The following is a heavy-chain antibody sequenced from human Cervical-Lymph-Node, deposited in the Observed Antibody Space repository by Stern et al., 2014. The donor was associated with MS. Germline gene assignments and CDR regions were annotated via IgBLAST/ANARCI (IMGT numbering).Heavy chain of an antibody. Sequence: QLVQSGAEVKRPGASVKVSCKASGYTFTAYYMNWVRQAPGQGLEWLGWINPKDGDTRYAQKFQGKVIMTRDTSTSTAFMEIRSLRSDDTAVYFCARGSYYDPLDSWGQGTLVTVSS. V-gene: IGHV1-2*02. J-gene: IGHJ4*02. D-gene: IGHD3-22*01. CDR2: INPKDGDT. CDR3: ARGSYYDPLDS. CDR1: GYTFTAYY.